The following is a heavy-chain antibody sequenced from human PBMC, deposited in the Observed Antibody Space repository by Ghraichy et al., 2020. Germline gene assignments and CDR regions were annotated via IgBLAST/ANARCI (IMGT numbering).Heavy chain of an antibody. CDR1: GGSISNYY. D-gene: IGHD5-24*01. Sequence: SETLSLTCTVSGGSISNYYWSWIRQPPGKGLEWIGYIYYSGSPNYNPSLKSRVNIPVDTSKNQFSLKLSSVTAADTAVDYCARGEDGYKYWGQGTLVTVSS. CDR3: ARGEDGYKY. CDR2: IYYSGSP. V-gene: IGHV4-59*01. J-gene: IGHJ4*02.